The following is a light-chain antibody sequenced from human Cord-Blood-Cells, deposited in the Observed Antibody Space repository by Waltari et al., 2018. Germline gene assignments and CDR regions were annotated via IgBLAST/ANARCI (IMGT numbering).Light chain of an antibody. CDR2: AAS. CDR3: QQSYSTWT. Sequence: IEMTQSPSSLSPSVGNRVTITCRASQSISSYLNWYQQKPGKPPKLLIYAASSLQSGVPSRFSGSGSGTDFTLTISSLQPEDFATYYCQQSYSTWTFGQGTKVEIK. V-gene: IGKV1-39*01. CDR1: QSISSY. J-gene: IGKJ1*01.